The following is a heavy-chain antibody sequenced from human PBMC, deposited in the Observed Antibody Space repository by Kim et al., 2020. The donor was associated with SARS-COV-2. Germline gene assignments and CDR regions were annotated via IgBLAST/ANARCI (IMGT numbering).Heavy chain of an antibody. CDR1: GCSISSYY. CDR2: IYYSGST. CDR3: ARRGWLQGHFDY. J-gene: IGHJ4*02. D-gene: IGHD5-12*01. Sequence: SETLSLTCTVSGCSISSYYWSWIRQPPGKGLEWIGYIYYSGSTNYNPSLKSRVTISVDTSKNQFSLKLSSVTAADTAVYYCARRGWLQGHFDYWGQGTLVTVSS. V-gene: IGHV4-59*08.